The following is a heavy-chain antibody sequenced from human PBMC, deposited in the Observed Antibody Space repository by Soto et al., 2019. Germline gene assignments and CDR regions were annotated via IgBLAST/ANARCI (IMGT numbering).Heavy chain of an antibody. CDR2: IYWDDDK. CDR1: GFSLSTSGVG. V-gene: IGHV2-5*02. CDR3: AHRPISPELFDP. J-gene: IGHJ5*02. Sequence: QITLKESGPTLVKPTQTLTLTCTFSGFSLSTSGVGVGWIRQPPGKALEWLALIYWDDDKRYSPSLKSRLTIXKXXSKNQVVLTMTNMDPVDTATYYCAHRPISPELFDPWGQGTLVTVSS. D-gene: IGHD1-26*01.